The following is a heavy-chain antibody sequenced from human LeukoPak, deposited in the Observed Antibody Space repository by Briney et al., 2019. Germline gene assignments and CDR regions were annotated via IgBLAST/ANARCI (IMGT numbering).Heavy chain of an antibody. CDR3: ARQTYYHGSGSYPWFDP. V-gene: IGHV4-39*01. D-gene: IGHD3-10*01. CDR1: GGSISSSSYY. CDR2: IYYSGST. Sequence: EPSETLSLTCTVSGGSISSSSYYWGWIRQPPGKGLEWIGSIYYSGSTYYNPSLKSRVTISVDTSKNQFSLKLSSVTAADTAVYYCARQTYYHGSGSYPWFDPWGQGTLVTVSS. J-gene: IGHJ5*02.